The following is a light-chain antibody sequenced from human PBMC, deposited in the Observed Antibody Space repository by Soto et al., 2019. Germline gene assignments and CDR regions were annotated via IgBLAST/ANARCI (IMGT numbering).Light chain of an antibody. V-gene: IGLV4-69*01. Sequence: QAVVTQSPSASASLGASVKLTCTLSSGHSNYAIAWHQQQPEKGPRYLMKLNSDGSHTKGDGIPDRFSGSSSGAERYLTISSLQSDDEADYYCQTWGSGIVVFAGGTKLTVL. J-gene: IGLJ2*01. CDR1: SGHSNYA. CDR2: LNSDGSH. CDR3: QTWGSGIVV.